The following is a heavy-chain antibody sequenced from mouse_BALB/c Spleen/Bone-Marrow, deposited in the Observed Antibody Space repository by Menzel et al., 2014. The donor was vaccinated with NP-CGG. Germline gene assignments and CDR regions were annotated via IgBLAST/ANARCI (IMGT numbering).Heavy chain of an antibody. CDR3: VRGDGDY. J-gene: IGHJ2*01. V-gene: IGHV10-1*02. CDR1: GFTFNTYA. CDR2: IRSKSNNYAT. D-gene: IGHD3-3*01. Sequence: DVMLVESGGGLVQPKGSLKLSCAASGFTFNTYAMNWVRQAPGKGLEWVACIRSKSNNYATYYADSVKDRFTISRDDSQSMLYLQMNNLKTEDTAMYYCVRGDGDYWGQGTTLTVSS.